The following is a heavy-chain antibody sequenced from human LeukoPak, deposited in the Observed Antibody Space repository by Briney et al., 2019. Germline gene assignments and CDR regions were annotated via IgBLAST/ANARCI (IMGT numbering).Heavy chain of an antibody. Sequence: PSETLSLTYTVSGGSISSSSYYWGWIRQPPGKGLEWIGSIYYSGSTYYNPSLKSRVTISVDTSKNQFSLKLSSVTAADTAVYYCARHSVGATPEYWGQGTLVTMSS. CDR2: IYYSGST. J-gene: IGHJ4*02. CDR3: ARHSVGATPEY. CDR1: GGSISSSSYY. D-gene: IGHD1-26*01. V-gene: IGHV4-39*01.